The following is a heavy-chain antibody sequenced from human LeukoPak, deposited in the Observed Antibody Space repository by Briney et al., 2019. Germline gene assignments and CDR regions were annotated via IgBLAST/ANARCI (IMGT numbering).Heavy chain of an antibody. J-gene: IGHJ4*02. D-gene: IGHD6-13*01. V-gene: IGHV4-59*01. CDR2: IYYSGST. CDR1: GGSISSYY. Sequence: SETLSLTCTVSGGSISSYYWSWIRQPPGKGLEWIGYIYYSGSTNYNPSLKRRVTISVDTSKNQFSLKLSSVTAADTAVYYCARAGPYSSSWSPFDYWGQGTLVTVSS. CDR3: ARAGPYSSSWSPFDY.